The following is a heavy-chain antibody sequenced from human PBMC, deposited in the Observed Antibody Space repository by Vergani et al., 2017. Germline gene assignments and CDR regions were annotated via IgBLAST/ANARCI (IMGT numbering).Heavy chain of an antibody. CDR1: GFTFDDYA. CDR3: TKDNVYGGNSGLDY. J-gene: IGHJ4*02. Sequence: EVQLVESGGGLVQPGRSLRLSCAASGFTFDDYAMHWVRQAPGKGLEWVSGISWNSGSIGYADSVKGRFTISRDNAKNSLYLQMNSLRAEDTALYYCTKDNVYGGNSGLDYWGQGTLVTVSS. V-gene: IGHV3-9*01. CDR2: ISWNSGSI. D-gene: IGHD4-23*01.